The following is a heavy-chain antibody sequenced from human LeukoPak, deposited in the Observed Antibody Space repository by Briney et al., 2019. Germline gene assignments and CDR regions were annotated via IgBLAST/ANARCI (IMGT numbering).Heavy chain of an antibody. CDR2: VNPNSGGT. Sequence: ASVKVSCKASGYTFTDSYMHWVRQAPGQGLEWMGWVNPNSGGTNYAQDFQGRVTMTRDTSVSTAHMELSRLRSDDTAVYYCARDHCTSSGCYEYYYYGMDVWGQGTTVTVSS. CDR3: ARDHCTSSGCYEYYYYGMDV. J-gene: IGHJ6*02. CDR1: GYTFTDSY. D-gene: IGHD2-2*01. V-gene: IGHV1-2*02.